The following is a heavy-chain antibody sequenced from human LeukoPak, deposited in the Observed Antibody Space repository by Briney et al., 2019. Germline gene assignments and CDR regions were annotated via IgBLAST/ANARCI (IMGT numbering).Heavy chain of an antibody. Sequence: PSETLSLTCTASGGSIRSSYYYWGWIRQPPGKGLEWIGSIYDSGSTYYNPSLKSRLTISLDTSKNRFSLKLNSVTAADTAVYYCARDHSYYFGSQTSTLDVWGQGTAVTVSS. CDR1: GGSIRSSYYY. V-gene: IGHV4-39*07. D-gene: IGHD3-10*01. CDR2: IYDSGST. J-gene: IGHJ6*02. CDR3: ARDHSYYFGSQTSTLDV.